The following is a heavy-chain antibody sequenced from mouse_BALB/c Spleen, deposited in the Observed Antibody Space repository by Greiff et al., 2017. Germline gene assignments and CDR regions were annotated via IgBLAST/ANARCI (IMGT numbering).Heavy chain of an antibody. CDR2: INPYNDGT. CDR3: ARLGGNYGMDY. J-gene: IGHJ4*01. D-gene: IGHD2-1*01. V-gene: IGHV1-14*01. Sequence: EVQLQQSGPELVKPGASVKMSCKASGYTFTRYVMHWVKQKPGQGLEWIGYINPYNDGTKYNEKFKGKATLTSDKSSSTAYMELSSLTSEDSAVYYCARLGGNYGMDYWGQGTSVTVSS. CDR1: GYTFTRYV.